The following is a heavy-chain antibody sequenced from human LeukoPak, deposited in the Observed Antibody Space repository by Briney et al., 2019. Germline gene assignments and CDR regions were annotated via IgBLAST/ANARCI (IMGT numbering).Heavy chain of an antibody. V-gene: IGHV1-8*01. D-gene: IGHD6-6*01. CDR3: AGALAAPLAYYYGMDV. CDR1: GYTFTSYD. J-gene: IGHJ6*02. CDR2: MNPNSGNT. Sequence: ASVKVSCKASGYTFTSYDINWVRQATGQGLEWMGWMNPNSGNTGYAQKFQGRVTMTRNTSISTAYMELSSLRSEDTAVYYCAGALAAPLAYYYGMDVWGQGTTVTVSS.